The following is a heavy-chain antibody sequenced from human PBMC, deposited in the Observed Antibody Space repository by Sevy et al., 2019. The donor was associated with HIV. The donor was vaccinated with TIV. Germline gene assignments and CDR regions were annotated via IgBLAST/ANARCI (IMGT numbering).Heavy chain of an antibody. D-gene: IGHD3-22*01. CDR1: GFTFSDYY. CDR3: ARENTMKEKPGWFDP. V-gene: IGHV3-11*01. Sequence: GGSLRLSCAASGFTFSDYYMSWIRQAPGKGLEWVSYISRSGSTINYADSVKGGFTISRDNAKNSLYLQINSLRAEDTAVYYCARENTMKEKPGWFDPWGQGTLVTVSS. CDR2: ISRSGSTI. J-gene: IGHJ5*02.